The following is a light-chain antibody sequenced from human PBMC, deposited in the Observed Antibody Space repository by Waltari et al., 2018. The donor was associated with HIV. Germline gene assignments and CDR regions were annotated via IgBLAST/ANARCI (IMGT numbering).Light chain of an antibody. CDR2: AAS. CDR3: QQTYNTART. Sequence: DMQMTQSPSSLSASIGDRVTITCRASQSISSYLNWYQQKPGKAPKLLIYAASSLQSGVPSRFSGSGFGTDFTLSISSLQSEDFATYYCQQTYNTARTFGPGTKVEIK. J-gene: IGKJ3*01. V-gene: IGKV1-39*01. CDR1: QSISSY.